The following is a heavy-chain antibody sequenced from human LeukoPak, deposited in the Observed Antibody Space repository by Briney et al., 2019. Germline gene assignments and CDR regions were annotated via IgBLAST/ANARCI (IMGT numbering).Heavy chain of an antibody. D-gene: IGHD3-10*01. CDR1: GGSIGSSSYY. CDR2: IYYSGST. J-gene: IGHJ6*03. CDR3: ASVRRGFGESSKYYSYSYMDV. Sequence: SETLSLTCSVSGGSIGSSSYYWGWIRQPPGEGLEWIGNIYYSGSTYFNPSLKSRLTISVDTSKNQFALKLSAVTAADTAVYFCASVRRGFGESSKYYSYSYMDVWGNGTTVTISS. V-gene: IGHV4-39*01.